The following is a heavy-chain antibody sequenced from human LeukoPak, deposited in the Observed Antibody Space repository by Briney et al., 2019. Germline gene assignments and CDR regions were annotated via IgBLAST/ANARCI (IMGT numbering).Heavy chain of an antibody. J-gene: IGHJ4*02. CDR2: ISDGGST. CDR1: GFTISSNY. V-gene: IGHV3-53*01. D-gene: IGHD3-10*01. Sequence: PGGSLRLSCAASGFTISSNYMNWVRQAPGKWLDWVSVISDGGSTYYADSVRGRFTISRDNSKNTLFLQMNSLRVEDTAVYYCARGVFNWGQGTLVTVSS. CDR3: ARGVFN.